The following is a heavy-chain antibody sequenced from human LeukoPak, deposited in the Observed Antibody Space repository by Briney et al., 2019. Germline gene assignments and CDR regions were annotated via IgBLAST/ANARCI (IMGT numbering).Heavy chain of an antibody. Sequence: GGSLRLSCAASGFTFSSYWMSWVRQAPGKGLEWVANIKQDGSEKYYVDSVKGRFTISRDNAKNSLYLQMNSLRAEDTAVYYCARDKAIYDYVWGSYRYSYDAFDIWGQGTMATVSS. CDR1: GFTFSSYW. V-gene: IGHV3-7*01. CDR2: IKQDGSEK. CDR3: ARDKAIYDYVWGSYRYSYDAFDI. D-gene: IGHD3-16*02. J-gene: IGHJ3*02.